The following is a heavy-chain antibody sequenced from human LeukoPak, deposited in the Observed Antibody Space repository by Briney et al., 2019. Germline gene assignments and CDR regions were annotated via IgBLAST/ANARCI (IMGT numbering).Heavy chain of an antibody. CDR1: GFTFSSYA. V-gene: IGHV3-30*04. CDR2: ISYDGSEK. D-gene: IGHD1-26*01. J-gene: IGHJ4*02. Sequence: PGGSLRLSCAASGFTFSSYAMHWVRQAPGKGLEWVAGISYDGSEKYYADSVKGRFTISRDNAKNTLYLQMNSLRAEDTAVYYCARDSGSYGDFDYWGQGTLVTVSS. CDR3: ARDSGSYGDFDY.